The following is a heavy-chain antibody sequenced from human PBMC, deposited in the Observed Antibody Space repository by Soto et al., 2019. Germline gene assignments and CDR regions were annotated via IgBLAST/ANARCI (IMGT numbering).Heavy chain of an antibody. J-gene: IGHJ4*02. V-gene: IGHV3-23*01. Sequence: GGSLRLSCAASGFTFSDYYMTWVRQAPGKGLEWVSAIGGSDGRPYYADSVKGRFAISRDNSKNTLFLQMSSLRAEDSAVYYCAKSSHLYVVPAAVYFDDWGQGTLVTVSS. CDR2: IGGSDGRP. CDR1: GFTFSDYY. D-gene: IGHD2-2*01. CDR3: AKSSHLYVVPAAVYFDD.